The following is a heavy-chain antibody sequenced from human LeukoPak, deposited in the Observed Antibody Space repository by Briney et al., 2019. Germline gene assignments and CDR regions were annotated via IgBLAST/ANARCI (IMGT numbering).Heavy chain of an antibody. CDR1: GFTFSSYA. CDR3: AKDNKYYYDSSGYYFDY. V-gene: IGHV3-23*01. Sequence: GGSLRLSCAASGFTFSSYAMSWVRQAPGKGLEWVSAISGSGGSTYYADSVKGRFTISRDNSKNTLYLQMNSLRAEDTAVYYCAKDNKYYYDSSGYYFDYWGQGTLVTVSS. J-gene: IGHJ4*02. D-gene: IGHD3-22*01. CDR2: ISGSGGST.